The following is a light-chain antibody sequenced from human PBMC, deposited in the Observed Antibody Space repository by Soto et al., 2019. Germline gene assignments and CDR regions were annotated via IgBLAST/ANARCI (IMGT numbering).Light chain of an antibody. CDR1: QSVTNT. Sequence: IVMTQSPATLSVSPGERVTISCRASQSVTNTLAWYQHKPGQAPRLLIYGASTRATGIPARFSGSGSGTEFTLTISSLQSEDFAVYYCQQYNNWLRTFGQGTKVDIK. CDR3: QQYNNWLRT. V-gene: IGKV3-15*01. J-gene: IGKJ1*01. CDR2: GAS.